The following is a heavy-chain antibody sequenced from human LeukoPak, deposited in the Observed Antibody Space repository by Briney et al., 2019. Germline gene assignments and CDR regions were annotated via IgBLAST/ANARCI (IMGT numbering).Heavy chain of an antibody. CDR2: ISSSSSYR. J-gene: IGHJ4*02. V-gene: IGHV3-21*01. Sequence: GGSLRLSCAASGFTFSSYGMSWVRQAPGKGLEWVSSISSSSSYRYYEESVKGRFSISRDNARNSLYLQMNSLRAEDTAVYYCARDSPNEAILWWSIDYWGQGTLVTVSS. CDR1: GFTFSSYG. CDR3: ARDSPNEAILWWSIDY. D-gene: IGHD2-21*01.